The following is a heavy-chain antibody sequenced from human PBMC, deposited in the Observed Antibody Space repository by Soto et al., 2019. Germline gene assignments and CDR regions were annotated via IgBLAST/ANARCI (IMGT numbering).Heavy chain of an antibody. J-gene: IGHJ3*02. CDR1: DDSITSSTFY. D-gene: IGHD1-26*01. CDR2: IYFSGNT. Sequence: SETLSLTCTLSDDSITSSTFYWGWIRQSPGKGLEWIGSIYFSGNTYYNPSLKSRVTISVDTSKNQFSLNLNSVTAADTAVYYCARHPLHRVGASISAFDIWGQGTVVTVSS. CDR3: ARHPLHRVGASISAFDI. V-gene: IGHV4-39*01.